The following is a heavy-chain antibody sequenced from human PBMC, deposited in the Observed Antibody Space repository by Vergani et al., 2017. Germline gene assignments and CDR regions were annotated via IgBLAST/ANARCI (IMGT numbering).Heavy chain of an antibody. V-gene: IGHV3-30-3*01. CDR3: ARALPYYYDSSGYYFFDY. Sequence: VQLVESGGGLVPPGRSLRLSCAASGFSFGDYAMHWVRQAPGKGLEWVAVISYDGSNKYYADSVKGRFTISRDNSKNTLYLQMNSLRAEDTAVYYCARALPYYYDSSGYYFFDYWGQGTLVTVSS. CDR1: GFSFGDYA. D-gene: IGHD3-22*01. J-gene: IGHJ4*02. CDR2: ISYDGSNK.